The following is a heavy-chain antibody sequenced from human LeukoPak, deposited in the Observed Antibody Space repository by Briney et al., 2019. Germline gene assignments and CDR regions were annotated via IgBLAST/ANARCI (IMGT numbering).Heavy chain of an antibody. V-gene: IGHV1-2*02. J-gene: IGHJ4*02. CDR2: INPNSGGT. CDR1: GYTFTGYY. CDR3: ARDGTSIAAVDY. D-gene: IGHD6-6*01. Sequence: ASVKVSCKASGYTFTGYYMHWVRQAPGQGLEWMGWINPNSGGTNYAQKFQGRVTMTRDTSISTAYMELSRLRSDDTAVYHCARDGTSIAAVDYWSQGTLVTVSS.